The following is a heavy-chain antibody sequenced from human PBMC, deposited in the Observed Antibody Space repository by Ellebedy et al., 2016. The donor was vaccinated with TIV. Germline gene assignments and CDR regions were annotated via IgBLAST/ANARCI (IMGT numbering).Heavy chain of an antibody. V-gene: IGHV4-59*01. CDR1: GGSISSYY. D-gene: IGHD3-22*01. Sequence: SETLSLXXTVSGGSISSYYWSWIRQPPGKGLEWIGYIYYSGSTNYNPSLKSRVTISVDTSKNQFSLKLSSVTAADTAVYYCARDTDYYDSSGYYRCDAFDIWGQGTMVTVSS. CDR2: IYYSGST. J-gene: IGHJ3*02. CDR3: ARDTDYYDSSGYYRCDAFDI.